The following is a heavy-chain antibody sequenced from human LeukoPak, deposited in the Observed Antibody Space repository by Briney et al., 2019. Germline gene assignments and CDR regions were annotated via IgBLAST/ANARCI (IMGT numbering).Heavy chain of an antibody. CDR3: AKCRGGTYSPTDY. V-gene: IGHV3-23*01. CDR1: GFTFSSYA. CDR2: ISGSGGEI. D-gene: IGHD3-10*01. J-gene: IGHJ4*02. Sequence: GGSLRLSCAASGFTFSSYAMSWVRQAPGKGLEWVSTISGSGGEIFYADSVKGRFTISRDNSKNTLYLQMDSLRAEDTAVYYCAKCRGGTYSPTDYWGQGTLVTVSS.